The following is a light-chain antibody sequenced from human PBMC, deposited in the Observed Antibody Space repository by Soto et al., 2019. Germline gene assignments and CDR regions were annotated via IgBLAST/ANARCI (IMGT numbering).Light chain of an antibody. Sequence: QSALTQPASVSGSPGQSITISCTGTSSDVGGYNYVSWYQQHPGKPPKLMIYEVSNRPSRVSNRFSGSKSGNTASLTISGLQAEDEADYYCSSYTRSSTSYVFGTGTKLTVL. CDR2: EVS. CDR1: SSDVGGYNY. J-gene: IGLJ1*01. V-gene: IGLV2-14*01. CDR3: SSYTRSSTSYV.